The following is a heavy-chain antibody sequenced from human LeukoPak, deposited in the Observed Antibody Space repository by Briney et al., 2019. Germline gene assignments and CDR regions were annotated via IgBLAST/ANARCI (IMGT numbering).Heavy chain of an antibody. V-gene: IGHV3-43*02. D-gene: IGHD4-17*01. Sequence: GGSLRLSCAASGFTFDDYAMHWVRHAPGKGLEGVSLISGDGGSTYYADSVKGRFTISRDNSKNSLYLHMNSLRTEDTALYYCAKAPNDYGDYVYYFDYWGQGTLVTVSS. CDR1: GFTFDDYA. CDR3: AKAPNDYGDYVYYFDY. CDR2: ISGDGGST. J-gene: IGHJ4*02.